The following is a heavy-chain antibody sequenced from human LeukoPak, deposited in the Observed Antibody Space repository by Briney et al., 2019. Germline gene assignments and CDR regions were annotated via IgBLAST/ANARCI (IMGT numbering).Heavy chain of an antibody. CDR1: GGSFSGYY. V-gene: IGHV4-59*01. D-gene: IGHD6-19*01. CDR3: ARDYRGWYYFDY. J-gene: IGHJ4*02. CDR2: IYYSGST. Sequence: PSETLSLTCAVYGGSFSGYYWSWIRQSPGKGLEWIGYIYYSGSTNYNPSLKSRVTISLDTSKNQFSLKLSSVTAADTAVYYCARDYRGWYYFDYWGQGTLVTVSS.